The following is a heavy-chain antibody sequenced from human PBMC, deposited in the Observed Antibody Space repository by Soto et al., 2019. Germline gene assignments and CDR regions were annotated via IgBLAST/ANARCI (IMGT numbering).Heavy chain of an antibody. V-gene: IGHV3-7*05. J-gene: IGHJ6*02. Sequence: EVQLVESGGGLVQPGGSLRLSCLASEFTFNTYWMNWVRQAPGRGLEWVANIKDDGSEKNYVDSVKVRFTISRDNAKNSLYLQRNSLRGEDTAVYFCARDWGTPGRGSAVGYYYHYGMDVWGQGTTVTVSS. CDR2: IKDDGSEK. CDR1: EFTFNTYW. CDR3: ARDWGTPGRGSAVGYYYHYGMDV. D-gene: IGHD6-19*01.